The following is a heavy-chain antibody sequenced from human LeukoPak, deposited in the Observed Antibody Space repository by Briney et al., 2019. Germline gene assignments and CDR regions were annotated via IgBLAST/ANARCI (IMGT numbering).Heavy chain of an antibody. V-gene: IGHV4-39*07. CDR1: GGSISSSSYY. J-gene: IGHJ4*02. CDR2: IYYSGST. D-gene: IGHD4-17*01. Sequence: SETLSLTCTVSGGSISSSSYYWGWIRQPPGKGLEWIGSIYYSGSTYYNPSLKSRVTISVDTSKNQFSLKLSSVTAADTAVYYCARGYGSFDYWGQGTLVTVSS. CDR3: ARGYGSFDY.